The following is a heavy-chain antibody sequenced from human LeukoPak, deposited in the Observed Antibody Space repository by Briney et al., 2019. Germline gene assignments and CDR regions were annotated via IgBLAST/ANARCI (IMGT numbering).Heavy chain of an antibody. CDR1: GVSISSSYSY. V-gene: IGHV4-39*02. J-gene: IGHJ5*02. CDR3: ARDIVATPGVFDP. D-gene: IGHD5-12*01. CDR2: IYYTGNT. Sequence: PSETLSLTCTVSGVSISSSYSYWGWIRQPPGMGLEWIGSIYYTGNTYYNASLKSQVSISIDTSKNQFSLKLSSVTAADTAVYYCARDIVATPGVFDPWGQGTLVTVSS.